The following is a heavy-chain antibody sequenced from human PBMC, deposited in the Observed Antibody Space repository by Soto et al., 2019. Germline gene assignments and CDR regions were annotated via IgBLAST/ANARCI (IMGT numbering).Heavy chain of an antibody. J-gene: IGHJ4*02. Sequence: PGGSLRLSCAASGFTFSSYSMNWVRQAPGKGLEWVSSISSSSSYIYYADSVKGRFTISRDNAKNSLYLQMNSLRAEDTAVYYCARDTGYSYGDTRLDYWGQGTLVTVSS. CDR3: ARDTGYSYGDTRLDY. CDR2: ISSSSSYI. CDR1: GFTFSSYS. V-gene: IGHV3-21*01. D-gene: IGHD5-18*01.